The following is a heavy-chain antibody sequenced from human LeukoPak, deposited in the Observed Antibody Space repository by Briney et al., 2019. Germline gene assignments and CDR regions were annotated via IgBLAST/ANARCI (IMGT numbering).Heavy chain of an antibody. CDR3: ARLVEMATARSYYYYYMDV. CDR1: GGSLSSYY. Sequence: SKTLSLTCTVSGGSLSSYYWSWIRQPPGKGLEWIGYIYTSGSTNYNPSLKSRVTISVDTSKNQFSLKLSSVTAADTAVYYCARLVEMATARSYYYYYMDVWGKGTTVTVSS. J-gene: IGHJ6*03. V-gene: IGHV4-4*09. CDR2: IYTSGST. D-gene: IGHD5-24*01.